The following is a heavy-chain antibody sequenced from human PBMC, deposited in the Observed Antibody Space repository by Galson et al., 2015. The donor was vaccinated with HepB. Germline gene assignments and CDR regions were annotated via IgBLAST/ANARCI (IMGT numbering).Heavy chain of an antibody. D-gene: IGHD6-13*01. CDR1: GFTFSSDS. V-gene: IGHV3-48*04. J-gene: IGHJ4*02. CDR3: ARAEGYSSSSYYFDY. Sequence: SLRLSRAVAGFTFSSDSLNWVRHTPGKGLEWVSSISSSSSTIYYADSVKGRFTISRDNAKNSLYLRMNSLRAEDTAVYYCARAEGYSSSSYYFDYWGQGTLVTVSS. CDR2: ISSSSSTI.